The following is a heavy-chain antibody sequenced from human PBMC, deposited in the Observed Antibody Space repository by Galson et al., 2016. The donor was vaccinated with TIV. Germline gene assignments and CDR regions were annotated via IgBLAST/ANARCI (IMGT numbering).Heavy chain of an antibody. CDR2: LDNDGSRT. CDR3: ARGLYEEYSVGLDS. V-gene: IGHV3-74*01. Sequence: SLRLSCAASGFTFSNYWMYWVRQVPGKGLVWVSRLDNDGSRTAYADSVNFRFTISRDNAKNTLFLQMNSLRADGTALYYCARGLYEEYSVGLDSWGQGTLVTVSS. D-gene: IGHD3-10*02. CDR1: GFTFSNYW. J-gene: IGHJ4*02.